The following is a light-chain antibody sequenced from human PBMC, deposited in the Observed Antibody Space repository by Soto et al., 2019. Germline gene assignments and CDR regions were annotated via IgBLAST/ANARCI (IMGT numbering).Light chain of an antibody. Sequence: EIQMTQSPSTLSASVGDRVTIICRASQSISTWLAWYQQRSGRAPQLLIYDASGLESGVPSRFSGSGSGTEFTLTISSLQPDDFATYFCLQYHSYSRPFGPGTRVEI. V-gene: IGKV1-5*02. J-gene: IGKJ1*01. CDR3: LQYHSYSRP. CDR1: QSISTW. CDR2: DAS.